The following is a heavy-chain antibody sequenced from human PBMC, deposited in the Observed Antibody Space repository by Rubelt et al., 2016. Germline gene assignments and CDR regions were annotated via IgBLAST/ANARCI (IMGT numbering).Heavy chain of an antibody. CDR1: GGSISSYY. V-gene: IGHV4-59*12. CDR2: IYYSGST. J-gene: IGHJ4*02. CDR3: ARVLGTAMDTEYYFAY. D-gene: IGHD5-18*01. Sequence: QVQLQESGPGLVKPSETLSLTCTVSGGSISSYYWSWIRQPPGKGLEWIGYIYYSGSTNYNPSLKSGVTISVAMSKNHFCVKVSLLPAAYTAVNCWARVLGTAMDTEYYFAYWGQGTLVTVSS.